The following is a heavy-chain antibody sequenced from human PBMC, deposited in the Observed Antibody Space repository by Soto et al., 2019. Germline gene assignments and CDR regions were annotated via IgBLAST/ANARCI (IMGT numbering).Heavy chain of an antibody. CDR2: IYYSGIT. V-gene: IGHV4-59*01. CDR3: ARYKSNYYYGMDV. Sequence: PSETLSLTCTVSGGSISSYYWSWIRQPPGKGLEWIGYIYYSGITNYNPSLKSRDTKSVDTSKNQFSLKLSSVTAADTAVYYCARYKSNYYYGMDVWGQGTTVTVS. J-gene: IGHJ6*02. D-gene: IGHD1-20*01. CDR1: GGSISSYY.